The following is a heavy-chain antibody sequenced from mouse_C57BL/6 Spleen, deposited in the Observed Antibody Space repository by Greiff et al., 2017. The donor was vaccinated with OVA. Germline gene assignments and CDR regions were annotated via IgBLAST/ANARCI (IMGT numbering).Heavy chain of an antibody. V-gene: IGHV5-9-1*02. J-gene: IGHJ4*01. CDR1: GFTFSSYA. Sequence: EVQLVESGEGLVKPGGSLKLSCAASGFTFSSYAMSWVRQTPEKRLEWVAYISSGGDYIYYADTVKGRFTISRDTARNTLYLQMRSLKSEDTAMYYCTQYSNDGGYAMDYWGQGTSVTVSS. CDR2: ISSGGDYI. CDR3: TQYSNDGGYAMDY. D-gene: IGHD2-12*01.